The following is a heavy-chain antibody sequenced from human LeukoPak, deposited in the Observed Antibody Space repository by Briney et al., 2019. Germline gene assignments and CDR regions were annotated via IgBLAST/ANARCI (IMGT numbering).Heavy chain of an antibody. J-gene: IGHJ4*02. CDR2: ISDSGGRT. Sequence: GGSLRLSCAASGFTFSSYAMSWVRQAPGKGLEWVSGISDSGGRTNYADSVKGRFTISRDNSKNTLYLQMISLRAEDTAVYFCAKLVKGGTTVTTNGYFDYWGQGTLVTVSS. CDR1: GFTFSSYA. V-gene: IGHV3-23*01. CDR3: AKLVKGGTTVTTNGYFDY. D-gene: IGHD4-17*01.